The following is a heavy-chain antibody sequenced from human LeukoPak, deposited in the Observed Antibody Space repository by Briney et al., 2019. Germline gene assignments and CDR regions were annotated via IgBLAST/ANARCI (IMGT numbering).Heavy chain of an antibody. CDR1: GFTFGSYG. D-gene: IGHD6-6*01. J-gene: IGHJ4*02. CDR3: ARDKYSSSSYYFDY. CDR2: IWYDRSNK. Sequence: PGGSLRLSCAASGFTFGSYGMHWVRQAPGKGLEWVAVIWYDRSNKYYADSVKGRFTISRDNSKNTLYLQMNSLRAEDTAVYYCARDKYSSSSYYFDYWGQGTLVTVSS. V-gene: IGHV3-33*01.